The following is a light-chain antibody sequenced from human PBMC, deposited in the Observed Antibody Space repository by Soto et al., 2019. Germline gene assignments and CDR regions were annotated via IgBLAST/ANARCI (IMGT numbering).Light chain of an antibody. Sequence: LTKSKDTLSFSPGERATLSCRASQSVSNYVAWYQQKPGQAPRLLIYDASNRATGIPARFSGSGSGTDFTLTISSLEPEDFAVYYCQQRSNWLFGPGTKVDIK. V-gene: IGKV3-11*01. CDR1: QSVSNY. CDR3: QQRSNWL. CDR2: DAS. J-gene: IGKJ3*01.